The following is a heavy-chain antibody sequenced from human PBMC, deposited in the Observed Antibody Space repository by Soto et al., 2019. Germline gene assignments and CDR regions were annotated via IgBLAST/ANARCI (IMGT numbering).Heavy chain of an antibody. Sequence: GESLKISCKGSGYSFTSYWIGWVRQMPGKGLEWMGIIYPGDSDTRYSPSFQGQVTISADKSISSAYLQWSSLKASDTAMYYCARTRQVDYDFWSLGAFDIWGQGTMVTVSS. J-gene: IGHJ3*02. CDR3: ARTRQVDYDFWSLGAFDI. V-gene: IGHV5-51*01. CDR2: IYPGDSDT. D-gene: IGHD3-3*01. CDR1: GYSFTSYW.